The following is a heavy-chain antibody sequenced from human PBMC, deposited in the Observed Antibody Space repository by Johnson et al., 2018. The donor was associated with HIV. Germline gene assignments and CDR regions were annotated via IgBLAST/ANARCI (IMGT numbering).Heavy chain of an antibody. J-gene: IGHJ3*02. CDR3: ARDSRYNNYGGGSVGAFDI. D-gene: IGHD4-11*01. Sequence: QVQLVESGGGWIQPGGSLRLSCAVSGFTVRNNYMSWVRQAPGKGLAWVSTFSGSGDNTYYADSVRGRFAISRDNGKNSLSLQMNSLRVEDTAVYYCARDSRYNNYGGGSVGAFDIWGQGTTVTVSS. V-gene: IGHV3-11*04. CDR1: GFTVRNNY. CDR2: SGSGDNT.